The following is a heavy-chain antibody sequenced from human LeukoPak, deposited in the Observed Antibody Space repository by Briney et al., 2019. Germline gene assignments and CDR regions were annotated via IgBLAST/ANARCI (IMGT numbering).Heavy chain of an antibody. V-gene: IGHV3-23*01. CDR2: ISSDAGTT. Sequence: GGSLRLSCAASGFTFSTYAMSWVRQVPGKRLEWVSAISSDAGTTGYAVSVKGRFTISRVNSNSTISLQMNSLRVEDTAVYYCAKDLEQSYSGWSASYDAWGQGTLVTVSS. D-gene: IGHD6-19*01. CDR1: GFTFSTYA. CDR3: AKDLEQSYSGWSASYDA. J-gene: IGHJ5*02.